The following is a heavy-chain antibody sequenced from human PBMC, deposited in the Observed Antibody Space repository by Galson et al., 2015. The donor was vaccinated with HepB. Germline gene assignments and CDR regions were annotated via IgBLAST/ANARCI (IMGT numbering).Heavy chain of an antibody. V-gene: IGHV1-2*02. CDR2: INPNSGGT. D-gene: IGHD3-10*01. CDR1: GYTFTGYY. Sequence: SVKVSCKASGYTFTGYYMHWVRQAPGQGLEWMGWINPNSGGTNYAQKFQGRVTMTRDTSISTAYMELSRPRSDDTAVYYCARDYYGSGSYYTDHTDAFDIWGQGTMVTVSS. CDR3: ARDYYGSGSYYTDHTDAFDI. J-gene: IGHJ3*02.